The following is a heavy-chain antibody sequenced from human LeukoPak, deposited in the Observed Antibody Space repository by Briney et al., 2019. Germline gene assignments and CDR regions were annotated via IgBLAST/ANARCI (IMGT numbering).Heavy chain of an antibody. CDR3: ASPRGEYSSSFDFDY. D-gene: IGHD6-6*01. J-gene: IGHJ4*02. V-gene: IGHV3-74*01. CDR1: GFTFSSYS. Sequence: GGSLRLSCAASGFTFSSYSMNWVRQAPGKGLEWVSRISHDGTSTNYADSVKGRFTISRDNAKNSLYLQMSSLRVEDTAVYYCASPRGEYSSSFDFDYWGQGTLVTVSS. CDR2: ISHDGTST.